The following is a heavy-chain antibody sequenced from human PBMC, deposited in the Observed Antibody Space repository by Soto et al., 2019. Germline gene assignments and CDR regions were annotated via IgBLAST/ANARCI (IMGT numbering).Heavy chain of an antibody. CDR3: ARDDYGDYGGDGAYYYSGMDV. Sequence: QVQLVESGGGLVKPGGSLRLSCAASGFTFSDYYMSWIRQAPGKGLEWVSYISSSSSYTNYADSVKGRFTISRDNAKNSLYLQMNSLRAEDTAVYYCARDDYGDYGGDGAYYYSGMDVWGQGTTVTVSS. CDR2: ISSSSSYT. CDR1: GFTFSDYY. J-gene: IGHJ6*02. V-gene: IGHV3-11*05. D-gene: IGHD4-17*01.